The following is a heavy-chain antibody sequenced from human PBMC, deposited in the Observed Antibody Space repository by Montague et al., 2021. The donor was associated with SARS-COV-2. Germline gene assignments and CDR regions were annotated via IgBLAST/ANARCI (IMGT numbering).Heavy chain of an antibody. CDR1: GDSVSTNNTT. J-gene: IGHJ4*01. CDR2: TYFRSKWYN. D-gene: IGHD6-13*01. V-gene: IGHV6-1*01. CDR3: GRGIATAGKFDF. Sequence: CAISGDSVSTNNTTWNWVRQSPSGDLEWLGRTYFRSKWYNDYAVSVKGRITINPDTSKNQFSLQLNSVTPKDTAIYYCGRGIATAGKFDFWGQGTMVTVSS.